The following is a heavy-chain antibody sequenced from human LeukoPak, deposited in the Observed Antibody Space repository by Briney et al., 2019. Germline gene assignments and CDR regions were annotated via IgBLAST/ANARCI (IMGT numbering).Heavy chain of an antibody. CDR2: IKQDGSEK. J-gene: IGHJ4*02. V-gene: IGHV3-7*01. CDR1: GFTFSSYW. Sequence: PGGSLRLSCAASGFTFSSYWMSWVRQAPGKGLEWVANIKQDGSEKYYVDSVKGRFTISRDNAKNSLYLQMNSLRAEDTAVYYCAREGAHYYDSSATPGYFDYWGQGTLVTVSS. CDR3: AREGAHYYDSSATPGYFDY. D-gene: IGHD3-22*01.